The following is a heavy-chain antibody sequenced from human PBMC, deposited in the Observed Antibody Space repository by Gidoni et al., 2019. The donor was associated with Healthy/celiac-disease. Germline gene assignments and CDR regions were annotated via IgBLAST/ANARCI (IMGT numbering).Heavy chain of an antibody. V-gene: IGHV3-13*04. CDR3: ARDVGSSSWCYYFDY. CDR2: IGTAGDT. J-gene: IGHJ4*02. D-gene: IGHD6-13*01. Sequence: EVQLVASGGGLVQPGGSLRLSCAASGFTFSSYDMHWVRQATGKGLEWVSAIGTAGDTYYPGSVKGRFTISRENAKNSLYLQMNSLRAGDTAVYYCARDVGSSSWCYYFDYWGQGTLVTVSS. CDR1: GFTFSSYD.